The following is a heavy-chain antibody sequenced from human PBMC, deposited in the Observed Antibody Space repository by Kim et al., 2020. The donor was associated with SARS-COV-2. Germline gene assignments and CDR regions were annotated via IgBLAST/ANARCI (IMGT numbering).Heavy chain of an antibody. CDR2: IRSRSRVL. J-gene: IGHJ6*02. CDR1: GFTFSSYS. Sequence: GGSLRLSCAASGFTFSSYSMNWVRQARGKVVCVVGAIRSRSRVLYWVDSVKGRFTISRDNAKNSLYLQMNSLRAEDTAVYYCARDGGITIFGVVTADYGMDVWGQGTTVTVSS. D-gene: IGHD3-3*01. V-gene: IGHV3-21*01. CDR3: ARDGGITIFGVVTADYGMDV.